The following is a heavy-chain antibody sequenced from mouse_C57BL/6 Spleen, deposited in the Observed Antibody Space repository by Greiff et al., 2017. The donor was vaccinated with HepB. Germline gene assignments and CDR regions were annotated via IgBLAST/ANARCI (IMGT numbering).Heavy chain of an antibody. Sequence: EVQLQESGPGLVKPSQSLSLTCSVTGYSITSGYYCNWIRQFPGNKLEWMGYISYDGSNNYNPSLKNRISITRDTSKNPLFLKLNSVTTVETATYYCAGDYSAYWGQGTLVTVAA. J-gene: IGHJ3*01. CDR3: AGDYSAY. CDR1: GYSITSGYY. V-gene: IGHV3-6*01. D-gene: IGHD2-12*01. CDR2: ISYDGSN.